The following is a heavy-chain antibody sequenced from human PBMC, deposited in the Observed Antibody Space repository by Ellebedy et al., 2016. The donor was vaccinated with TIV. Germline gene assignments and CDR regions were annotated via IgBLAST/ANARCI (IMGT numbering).Heavy chain of an antibody. CDR2: ISTGGSTI. D-gene: IGHD5-18*01. Sequence: PGGSLRLSCVASGLTFSDHYMNWVRQAPGRGLEWVSYISTGGSTIYYADSVKGRFTISRDNAKNSLFLQMNSLRAEDTAVYYCARDPGDTTMVTGDYWGQGTLVTVSS. V-gene: IGHV3-11*04. CDR3: ARDPGDTTMVTGDY. CDR1: GLTFSDHY. J-gene: IGHJ4*02.